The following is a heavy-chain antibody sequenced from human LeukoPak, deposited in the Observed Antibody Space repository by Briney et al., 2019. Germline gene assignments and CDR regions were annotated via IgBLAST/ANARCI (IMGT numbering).Heavy chain of an antibody. CDR2: ISYDGSNK. Sequence: PGGSLRLSCAASGFTFSSYGMHWVRQAPGKGLEWVAVISYDGSNKYYADSVKGRFTISRDNSKNTLYLQMNNLRAEDTAVYYCASDIVVVPAAENEGYFDYWGQGTLVTVSS. CDR3: ASDIVVVPAAENEGYFDY. J-gene: IGHJ4*02. V-gene: IGHV3-30-3*01. D-gene: IGHD2-2*01. CDR1: GFTFSSYG.